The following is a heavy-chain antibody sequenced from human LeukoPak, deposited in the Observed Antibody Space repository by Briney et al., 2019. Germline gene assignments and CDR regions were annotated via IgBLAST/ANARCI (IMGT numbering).Heavy chain of an antibody. CDR1: GGSISSSY. D-gene: IGHD3-10*01. J-gene: IGHJ4*02. Sequence: SETLSLTCTVSGGSISSSYWTWVRQPAGKGLEWIGRIYTSGSTNYNPSLKSRVTMSVDTSKNQFSLKLSSMTAADTAVYYCARSDFSGSYCFDSWGQGTLVTVSS. V-gene: IGHV4-4*07. CDR2: IYTSGST. CDR3: ARSDFSGSYCFDS.